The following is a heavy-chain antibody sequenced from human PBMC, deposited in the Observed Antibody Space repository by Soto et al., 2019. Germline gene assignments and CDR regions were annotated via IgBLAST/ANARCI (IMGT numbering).Heavy chain of an antibody. CDR1: GGSISNSNW. J-gene: IGHJ5*02. CDR2: IFHSGST. V-gene: IGHV4-4*02. D-gene: IGHD6-6*01. Sequence: LSLTCAVFGGSISNSNWWTWVRQPPGKGLDWIGEIFHSGSTNYNSSLMGRVTISADKSITTAYLQWSSLKASDSAMYYCVRRGKYSTSSSSKSWFDPWGQGTLVTVSS. CDR3: VRRGKYSTSSSSKSWFDP.